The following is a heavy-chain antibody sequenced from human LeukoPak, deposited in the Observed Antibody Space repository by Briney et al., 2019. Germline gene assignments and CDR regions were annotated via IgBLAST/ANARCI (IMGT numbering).Heavy chain of an antibody. CDR3: ASPHGDGEIDY. J-gene: IGHJ4*02. V-gene: IGHV4-39*01. CDR1: GGSIGSSSYY. D-gene: IGHD4-17*01. CDR2: IYYSGST. Sequence: PSETLSLTCTVSGGSIGSSSYYWGWIRQPPGKGLEWIGSIYYSGSTYYNPSLKSRVTISVDTSKNQFSLKLSSVTAADTAVYYCASPHGDGEIDYWGQGTLVTVSS.